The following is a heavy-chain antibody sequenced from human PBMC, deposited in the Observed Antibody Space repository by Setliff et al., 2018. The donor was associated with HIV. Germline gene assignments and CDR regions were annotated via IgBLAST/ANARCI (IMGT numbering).Heavy chain of an antibody. CDR1: GGSISSSSYY. J-gene: IGHJ6*02. CDR3: ARVEAKVRGATYGMDV. Sequence: SETLSLTCNVSGGSISSSSYYWGWIRQPPGKGLEWIGSFHYSGSTSYNPSLRSRVTISVDTSKNQFSLKLTSVTAADTAVYYCARVEAKVRGATYGMDVWGQGTTVTVS. V-gene: IGHV4-39*01. D-gene: IGHD3-10*01. CDR2: FHYSGST.